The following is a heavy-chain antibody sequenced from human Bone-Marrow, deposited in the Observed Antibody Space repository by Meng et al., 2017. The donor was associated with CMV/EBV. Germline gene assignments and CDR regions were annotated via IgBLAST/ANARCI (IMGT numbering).Heavy chain of an antibody. J-gene: IGHJ6*02. Sequence: SVKVSCKASGYTFTGYYMHWVRQAPGQGLEWMGWINPNSGGTNYAQKFQGRVTMTRDTSISTAYMELSRLRSEDTAVYYCAEGSSSSGRYYYYGMDVWGQGTTVTVSS. V-gene: IGHV1-2*02. CDR3: AEGSSSSGRYYYYGMDV. CDR1: GYTFTGYY. CDR2: INPNSGGT. D-gene: IGHD6-6*01.